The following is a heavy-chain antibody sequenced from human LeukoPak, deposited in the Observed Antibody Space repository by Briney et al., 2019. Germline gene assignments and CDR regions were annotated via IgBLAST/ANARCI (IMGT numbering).Heavy chain of an antibody. Sequence: SETLSLTCAVYGGSFSGYYWSWIRQPPGKGLEWIGEINHSGSTNYNPSLKSRVTISVDTSKNQFSLKLSSVTAADTAVYYCARGDYYDSSGYRGYWGQGTLVTVSS. D-gene: IGHD3-22*01. CDR3: ARGDYYDSSGYRGY. CDR2: INHSGST. CDR1: GGSFSGYY. V-gene: IGHV4-34*01. J-gene: IGHJ4*02.